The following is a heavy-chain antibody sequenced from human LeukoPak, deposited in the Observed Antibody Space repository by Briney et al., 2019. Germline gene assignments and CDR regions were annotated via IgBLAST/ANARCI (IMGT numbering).Heavy chain of an antibody. V-gene: IGHV3-48*02. CDR2: ISSSSSTI. CDR3: AREMAHYFDSSGYSF. J-gene: IGHJ4*02. CDR1: GFTFSSSS. Sequence: GGSLRLSCAASGFTFSSSSMNWVRQAPGKGLEWVSYISSSSSTIHYAESVKGRFTISRDNAKNSLYLQMNSLRDEDTAGYYCAREMAHYFDSSGYSFWGQGTLVTVSS. D-gene: IGHD3-22*01.